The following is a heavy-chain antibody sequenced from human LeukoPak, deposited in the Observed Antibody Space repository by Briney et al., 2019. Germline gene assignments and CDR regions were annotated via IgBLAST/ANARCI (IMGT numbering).Heavy chain of an antibody. CDR2: INHSGST. D-gene: IGHD6-13*01. CDR1: GGSFSDYY. V-gene: IGHV4-34*01. Sequence: PSETLSLTCAVYGGSFSDYYWSWIRQPPGKGLEWIGEINHSGSTNYNPSLKSRVTISVDTSKNQFSLKLSSVTAADTAVYYCARGWAAAAPYWGQGTLVTVSS. CDR3: ARGWAAAAPY. J-gene: IGHJ4*02.